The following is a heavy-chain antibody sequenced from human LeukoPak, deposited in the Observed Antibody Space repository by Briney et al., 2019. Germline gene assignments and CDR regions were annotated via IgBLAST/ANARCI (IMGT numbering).Heavy chain of an antibody. D-gene: IGHD2/OR15-2a*01. J-gene: IGHJ4*02. Sequence: SETLSLTCTVSGGSISSDVYYWSWIRQDPGKGLEWIGYIYYSGITYYNPSLKSRVTISVDTSRNQFSLRVTSVTAADTAVYYCAREGGTTNGYWGQGTLVTVSS. V-gene: IGHV4-31*03. CDR1: GGSISSDVYY. CDR2: IYYSGIT. CDR3: AREGGTTNGY.